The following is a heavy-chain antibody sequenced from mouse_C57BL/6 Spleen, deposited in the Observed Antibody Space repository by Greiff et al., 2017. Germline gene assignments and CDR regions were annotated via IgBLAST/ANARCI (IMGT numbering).Heavy chain of an antibody. Sequence: EVQLQQSGPELVKPGASVKIPCKASGYTFTDYNMDWVKQSHGKSLEWIGDINPNNGGTIYNQKFKGKATLTVDKSSSTAYMELRSLTSEDTAVYYCARKSDYDLWAMDYWGQGTSVTVSS. V-gene: IGHV1-18*01. D-gene: IGHD2-4*01. CDR2: INPNNGGT. CDR1: GYTFTDYN. CDR3: ARKSDYDLWAMDY. J-gene: IGHJ4*01.